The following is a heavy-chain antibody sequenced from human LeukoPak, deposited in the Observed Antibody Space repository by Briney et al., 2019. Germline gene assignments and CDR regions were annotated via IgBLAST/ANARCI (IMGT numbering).Heavy chain of an antibody. D-gene: IGHD2-2*01. J-gene: IGHJ3*02. Sequence: SETLSLTCTVSGGSISSYYWSWIRQPPGKGLEWIGYIYHSGSTYYNPSLKSRVTISVDRSKNQFSLKLSSVTAADTAVYYCASYCSSTSCYDYAFDIWGQGTMVTVSS. V-gene: IGHV4-59*12. CDR2: IYHSGST. CDR3: ASYCSSTSCYDYAFDI. CDR1: GGSISSYY.